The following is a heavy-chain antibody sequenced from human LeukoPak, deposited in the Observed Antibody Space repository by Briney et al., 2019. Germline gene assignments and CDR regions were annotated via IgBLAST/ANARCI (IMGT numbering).Heavy chain of an antibody. V-gene: IGHV3-23*01. CDR3: AKGRVAAASDY. CDR2: FGLYGGTT. J-gene: IGHJ4*02. D-gene: IGHD6-13*01. Sequence: GGSLRLSCAASGLIFSSYAMTWVRQAPGKGLEWVSSFGLYGGTTHYADSVKGRFTISRDNSKNTLYLQMTSLRAEDTAVYYCAKGRVAAASDYWGQGTLVTVSS. CDR1: GLIFSSYA.